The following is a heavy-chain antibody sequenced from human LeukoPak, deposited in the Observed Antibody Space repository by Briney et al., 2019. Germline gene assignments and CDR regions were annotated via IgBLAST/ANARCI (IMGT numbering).Heavy chain of an antibody. J-gene: IGHJ3*02. V-gene: IGHV4-34*01. Sequence: SETLSLTCAVYGGSFSGYYWSWIRQPPGKGLEWIGEINHSGSTNYNPSLESRVTILIDTSNNQISLKLTSVTAADTAVYYCVRLKDRFDYYDSSGYCHDAFDIWGQGTVVIVSS. CDR3: VRLKDRFDYYDSSGYCHDAFDI. CDR1: GGSFSGYY. D-gene: IGHD3-22*01. CDR2: INHSGST.